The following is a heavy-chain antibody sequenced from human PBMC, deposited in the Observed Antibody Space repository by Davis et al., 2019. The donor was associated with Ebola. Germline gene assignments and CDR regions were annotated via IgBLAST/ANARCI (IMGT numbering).Heavy chain of an antibody. D-gene: IGHD6-19*01. CDR1: GGSISSYY. V-gene: IGHV4-59*08. J-gene: IGHJ4*02. Sequence: SETLSLTCTVSGGSISSYYWSWIRQPPGKGLEWIGYIYYSGSTNYNPSLKSRVTISVDTSKNQFSLKLSSVTAADTAVYYCARLKRFSGWYYFDYWGQGTLVTVSS. CDR2: IYYSGST. CDR3: ARLKRFSGWYYFDY.